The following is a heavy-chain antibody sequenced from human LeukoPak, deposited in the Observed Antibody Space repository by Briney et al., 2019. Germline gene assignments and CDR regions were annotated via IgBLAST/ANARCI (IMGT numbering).Heavy chain of an antibody. D-gene: IGHD2-15*01. CDR3: ARHECSGGSCHFDY. V-gene: IGHV4-59*08. CDR2: IYSSGST. J-gene: IGHJ4*02. Sequence: PSETLSLTCTVSGGSISRYYWSWIRQPPGKGLEWIGYIYSSGSTNYNPSLKSRVTISVDTSENQFSPKVSSVPAADTAVYYCARHECSGGSCHFDYWGQGILVTVSS. CDR1: GGSISRYY.